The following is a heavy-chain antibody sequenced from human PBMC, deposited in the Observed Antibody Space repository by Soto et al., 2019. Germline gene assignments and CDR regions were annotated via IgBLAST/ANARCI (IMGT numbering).Heavy chain of an antibody. CDR2: IIPIFGTA. J-gene: IGHJ6*02. CDR3: ARDRSVVVVAAPTYYYYGMDA. D-gene: IGHD2-15*01. CDR1: GGTFSSYA. Sequence: SVKVSCKASGGTFSSYAISWVRQAPGQGLEWMGGIIPIFGTANYAQKFQGRVTITADESTSTAYMELSSLRSEDTAVYYCARDRSVVVVAAPTYYYYGMDAWGQGTTVTVSS. V-gene: IGHV1-69*13.